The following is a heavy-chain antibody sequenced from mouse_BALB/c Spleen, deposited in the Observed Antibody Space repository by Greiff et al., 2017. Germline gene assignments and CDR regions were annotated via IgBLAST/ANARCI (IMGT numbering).Heavy chain of an antibody. Sequence: EVQRVESGGGLVQPGGSLRLSCATSGFTFTDYYMSWVRQPPGKALEWLGFIRNKANGYTTEYSASVKGRFTISRDNSQSILYLQMNTLRAEDSATYDCARDITVVEGYFDYWGQGTTLTVSS. CDR1: GFTFTDYY. CDR2: IRNKANGYTT. D-gene: IGHD1-1*01. V-gene: IGHV7-3*02. CDR3: ARDITVVEGYFDY. J-gene: IGHJ2*01.